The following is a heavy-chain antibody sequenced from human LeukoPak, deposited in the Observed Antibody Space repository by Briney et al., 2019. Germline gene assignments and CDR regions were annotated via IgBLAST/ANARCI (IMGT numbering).Heavy chain of an antibody. CDR2: ISSGGSTI. V-gene: IGHV3-11*01. CDR1: GFTFGDYY. J-gene: IGHJ3*02. CDR3: ASTRAYAFDI. Sequence: GGSLRLSCAASGFTFGDYYMSWIRQAPGKGLEWVSYISSGGSTIYYADSVKGRFTISRDNAKNSLYLQMNSLRAEDTAVYYCASTRAYAFDIWGQGTMVTVSS.